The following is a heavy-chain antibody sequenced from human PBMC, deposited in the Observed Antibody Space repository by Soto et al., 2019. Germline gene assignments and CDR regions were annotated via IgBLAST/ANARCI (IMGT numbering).Heavy chain of an antibody. V-gene: IGHV4-34*01. CDR2: INHSGST. CDR3: ARVVGTRSRFDY. CDR1: GGSFSGYY. D-gene: IGHD1-26*01. J-gene: IGHJ4*02. Sequence: PSETLSLTCAVYGGSFSGYYLSWIRQPPGKGLEWIGEINHSGSTNYNPSLKSRVTISVDTSKNQFSLKLSSVTAADTAVYYCARVVGTRSRFDYWGQGTLVTVSS.